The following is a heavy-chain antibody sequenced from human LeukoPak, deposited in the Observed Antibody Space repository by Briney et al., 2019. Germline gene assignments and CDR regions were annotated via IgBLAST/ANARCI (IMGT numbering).Heavy chain of an antibody. CDR2: IRQDGSER. Sequence: GGSLRLSCAASGFTFSSYWMSWVRQAPGKGLEWVANIRQDGSERYYVDSVKGRFTISRDNAKSSLYLQMNSLRGEDTAVYYCARDGWDEYFDSWGQGTLVTVSS. CDR3: ARDGWDEYFDS. J-gene: IGHJ4*02. CDR1: GFTFSSYW. V-gene: IGHV3-7*05. D-gene: IGHD1-26*01.